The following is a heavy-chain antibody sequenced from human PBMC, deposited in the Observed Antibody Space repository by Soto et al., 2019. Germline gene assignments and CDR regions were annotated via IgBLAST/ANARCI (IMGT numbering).Heavy chain of an antibody. CDR1: GYTFTSYD. CDR3: ATGYFDSSGYYLGGYDY. J-gene: IGHJ4*02. Sequence: QVQLVQSGAEVKKPGAAVKVSCKAAGYTFTSYDINWVRQDTGQGLEWMGGMNPTSGNTGYAQKLQGRVTMTRNTFIMTGYMELSSLISEDTAVYYCATGYFDSSGYYLGGYDYWGQGTMVTVSS. D-gene: IGHD3-22*01. V-gene: IGHV1-8*01. CDR2: MNPTSGNT.